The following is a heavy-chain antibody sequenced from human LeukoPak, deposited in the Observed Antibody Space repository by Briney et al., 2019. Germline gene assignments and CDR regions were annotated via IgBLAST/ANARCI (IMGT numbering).Heavy chain of an antibody. D-gene: IGHD2-8*01. CDR3: ARGNGHYFDY. V-gene: IGHV1-46*01. CDR1: GSTITNNY. J-gene: IGHJ4*02. CDR2: INPSGTGT. Sequence: GASVKVSCKASGSTITNNYMHWVRQAPGQGLGWMGVINPSGTGTSYAQKFQGRITMSRDTSTSTVYMELSSLRSEDTAVYYCARGNGHYFDYWGQGTLVTVSS.